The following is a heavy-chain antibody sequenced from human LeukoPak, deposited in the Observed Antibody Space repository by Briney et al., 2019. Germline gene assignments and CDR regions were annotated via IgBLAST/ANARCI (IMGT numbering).Heavy chain of an antibody. D-gene: IGHD3-10*01. J-gene: IGHJ6*02. V-gene: IGHV3-9*01. CDR2: ISWNSGSI. CDR3: AKEIYGSGSYDYYYGMDV. CDR1: GFTFDDYA. Sequence: GRSLRLSCAASGFTFDDYAMHWVRQAPGKGLEWVSGISWNSGSIGYADSVKGRFTISRDNAKSSLYLQMNSLRAEDTALYYCAKEIYGSGSYDYYYGMDVWGQETTVTVSS.